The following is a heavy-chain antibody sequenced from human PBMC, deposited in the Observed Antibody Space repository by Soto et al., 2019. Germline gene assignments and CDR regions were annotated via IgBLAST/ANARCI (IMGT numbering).Heavy chain of an antibody. J-gene: IGHJ4*02. CDR2: ISSSSSTI. V-gene: IGHV3-48*02. D-gene: IGHD1-1*01. CDR3: ASPRLSSDGTTPIDY. CDR1: GFTFSSYS. Sequence: GGSLRLSCAVSGFTFSSYSMNWVRQAPGKGLEWVSYISSSSSTIYYADSVKGRFTISRDNAKNSLYLQMNSLRDEDTAVYYCASPRLSSDGTTPIDYWGQGTLVTVSS.